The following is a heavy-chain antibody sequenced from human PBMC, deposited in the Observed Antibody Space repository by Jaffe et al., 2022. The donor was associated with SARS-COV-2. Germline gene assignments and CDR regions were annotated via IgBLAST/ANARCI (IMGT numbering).Heavy chain of an antibody. Sequence: QIQLVQSGAEVKEPGASVKVSCKASGYIFTDHGFSWVRQAPGQGLQWMAWISAHNGNRKYAQNLQGRVTVTTDTSTTTAYMELRSLRSDDTAVYYCARDHKYDVWNGYYTVGYSDHWGQGTLVTVSS. CDR1: GYIFTDHG. V-gene: IGHV1-18*01. CDR3: ARDHKYDVWNGYYTVGYSDH. CDR2: ISAHNGNR. J-gene: IGHJ5*02. D-gene: IGHD3-3*01.